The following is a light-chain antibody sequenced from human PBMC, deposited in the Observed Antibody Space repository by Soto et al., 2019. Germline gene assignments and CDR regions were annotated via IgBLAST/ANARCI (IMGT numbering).Light chain of an antibody. CDR1: SSDVGGYNY. CDR3: SSFTSASTI. CDR2: EVT. J-gene: IGLJ1*01. V-gene: IGLV2-8*01. Sequence: QSVLTQPPSASGSPGQSVTISCTGTSSDVGGYNYVSWYQQHPGKAPKLVTYEVTKRPSGVPDRFSGSKSGNTASLTVSGLQAEDEADYYCSSFTSASTIFGTGTKVTVL.